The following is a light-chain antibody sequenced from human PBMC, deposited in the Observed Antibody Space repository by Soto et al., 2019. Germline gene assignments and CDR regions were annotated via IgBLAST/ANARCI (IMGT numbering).Light chain of an antibody. Sequence: QSVLTQPASVSGSPGQSITISCTETNSGVGTYNLVSWFQQHPDKAPKLLISEDTQRPSGVSNRFSGSRSGNAASLTISGLQAEDEADYYCCSYVGSSTFVIFGGGTKLTVL. V-gene: IGLV2-23*02. J-gene: IGLJ2*01. CDR1: NSGVGTYNL. CDR2: EDT. CDR3: CSYVGSSTFVI.